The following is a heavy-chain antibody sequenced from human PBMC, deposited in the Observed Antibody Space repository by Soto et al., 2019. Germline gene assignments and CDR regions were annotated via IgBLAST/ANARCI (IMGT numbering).Heavy chain of an antibody. D-gene: IGHD4-17*01. J-gene: IGHJ4*02. CDR1: GGSISSYY. CDR3: ASRYGGTLDY. Sequence: SETLSLTCTGSGGSISSYYWSWIRQPPGKGLEWIGYIYYSGSTNYNPSLKSRVTISVDTSKNQFSLKLSSVTAADTAVYYCASRYGGTLDYWGQGTLVTVS. V-gene: IGHV4-59*08. CDR2: IYYSGST.